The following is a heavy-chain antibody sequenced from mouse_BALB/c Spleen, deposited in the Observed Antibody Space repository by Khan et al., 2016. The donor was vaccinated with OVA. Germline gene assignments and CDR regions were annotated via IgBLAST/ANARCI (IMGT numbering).Heavy chain of an antibody. CDR3: AREEALYDFDH. V-gene: IGHV1-76*01. J-gene: IGHJ2*01. CDR1: GYTFTSYW. CDR2: INPGTDNS. D-gene: IGHD2-14*01. Sequence: QVQLKESGAELVRPGASVKLSCKTSGYTFTSYWIHWVQQRPGQGLEWIAWINPGTDNSYYNEKFKDKATLTADKSSSTAYMQLSSLKSEDSDVYFCAREEALYDFDHWGQGTTLTVSS.